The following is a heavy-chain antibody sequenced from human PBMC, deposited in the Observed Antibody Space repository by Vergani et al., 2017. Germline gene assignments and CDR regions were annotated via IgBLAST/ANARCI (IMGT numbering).Heavy chain of an antibody. CDR1: GGTFSSYT. CDR3: ASCYCSGGSCYYWAFDY. D-gene: IGHD2-15*01. J-gene: IGHJ4*02. CDR2: IIPIPGIA. V-gene: IGHV1-69*02. Sequence: QVQLVQSGAEVKKPGSSVKVSCKASGGTFSSYTISWVRQAPGQGLEWMGRIIPIPGIANYAQKFQGRVTITADKSTSTAYMELSSLSSEDTAVYYCASCYCSGGSCYYWAFDYWGQGTLVTVSS.